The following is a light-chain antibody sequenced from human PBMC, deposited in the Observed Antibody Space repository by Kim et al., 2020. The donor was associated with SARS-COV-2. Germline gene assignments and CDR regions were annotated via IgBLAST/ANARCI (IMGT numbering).Light chain of an antibody. Sequence: SVSPGQTASITCSGDKLGDKYAAWYQQKPRQPPVLVIYQDNKRPSGIPERFSGSTSGNTATLTISGTPAMDEADYYCQAWDTSTVVFGGGTQLTVL. V-gene: IGLV3-1*01. CDR3: QAWDTSTVV. J-gene: IGLJ2*01. CDR1: KLGDKY. CDR2: QDN.